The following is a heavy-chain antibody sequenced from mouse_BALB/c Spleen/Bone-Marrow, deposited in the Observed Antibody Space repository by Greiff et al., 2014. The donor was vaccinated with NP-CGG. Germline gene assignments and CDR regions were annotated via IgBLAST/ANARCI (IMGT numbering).Heavy chain of an antibody. Sequence: VQLQQSGAELVKPGVPVKLSCKASGYTFTSYWMNWVKQRPGRGLEWIGRIDPSDSETHYNQKFKDKATLTVDKSSSTAYVQLSSLTSEDSAVYYCARRGYGYGFAYWGQGTLVTVSA. CDR2: IDPSDSET. D-gene: IGHD1-2*01. CDR3: ARRGYGYGFAY. J-gene: IGHJ3*01. CDR1: GYTFTSYW. V-gene: IGHV1-69*02.